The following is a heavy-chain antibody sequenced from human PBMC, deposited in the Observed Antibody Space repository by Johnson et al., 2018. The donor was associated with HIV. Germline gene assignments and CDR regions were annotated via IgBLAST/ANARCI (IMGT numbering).Heavy chain of an antibody. J-gene: IGHJ3*02. CDR2: SSSSGNTI. Sequence: QVQLVESGGGLVQPGGSLRLSCAASEFTFSDYYMSWIRQAPGKGLEWVSYSSSSGNTIYYADSVQGRFTISRDNAKNSLYLQMTSLRAEDTAVYYSARGRDSTGDGGAFDIWGQGTMVTVSS. D-gene: IGHD7-27*01. CDR3: ARGRDSTGDGGAFDI. CDR1: EFTFSDYY. V-gene: IGHV3-11*04.